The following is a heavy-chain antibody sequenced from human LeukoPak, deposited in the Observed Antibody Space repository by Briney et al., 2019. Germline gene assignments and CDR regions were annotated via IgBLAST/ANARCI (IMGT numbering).Heavy chain of an antibody. J-gene: IGHJ4*02. V-gene: IGHV1-18*01. CDR3: ARRSTLYSSGHFYFDY. Sequence: GASVKVSCKASGYTFTSYGISWVRQAPGQGLEWMGWISAYNGNTNYAQKLQGRVTMTTDTSTSTAYMELRSLRSDDTAVYYCARRSTLYSSGHFYFDYWGQGTLVTVSS. D-gene: IGHD6-19*01. CDR1: GYTFTSYG. CDR2: ISAYNGNT.